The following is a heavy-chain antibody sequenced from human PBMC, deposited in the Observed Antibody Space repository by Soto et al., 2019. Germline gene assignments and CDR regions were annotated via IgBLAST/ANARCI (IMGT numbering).Heavy chain of an antibody. CDR2: IIPILGIA. D-gene: IGHD5-12*01. CDR1: GGTFSSYT. Sequence: QVQLVQSGAEVKKPGSSVKVSCKASGGTFSSYTISWVRQAPGQGLEWMGRIIPILGIANYAQKFQGRVTITADKSTSTAYMELSSLRSEDTAVYYCASESGYGIGTSLQDAFDIWGQGTMVTVSS. J-gene: IGHJ3*02. CDR3: ASESGYGIGTSLQDAFDI. V-gene: IGHV1-69*02.